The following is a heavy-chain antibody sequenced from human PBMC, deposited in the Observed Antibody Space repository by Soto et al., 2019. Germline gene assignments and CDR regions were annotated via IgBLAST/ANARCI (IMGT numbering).Heavy chain of an antibody. CDR1: GFTLSSYS. V-gene: IGHV3-21*01. CDR3: TRDASRDSSARGWFDP. Sequence: YLRLSCAASGFTLSSYSMNWVRQAPGKGLEWVSSISSSSSYIYYADSVKGRFTISRDNAKNSLYLQMNSLRAEDTAVYYCTRDASRDSSARGWFDPWGPGTLVTVSS. J-gene: IGHJ5*02. D-gene: IGHD6-13*01. CDR2: ISSSSSYI.